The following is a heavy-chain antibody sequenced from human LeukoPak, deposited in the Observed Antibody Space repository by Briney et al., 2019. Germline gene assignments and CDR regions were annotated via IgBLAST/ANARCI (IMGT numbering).Heavy chain of an antibody. CDR1: GYSFTSYW. CDR2: IYPGDSDT. J-gene: IGHJ6*03. D-gene: IGHD2/OR15-2a*01. CDR3: ARHLSRRGAYYYMDV. V-gene: IGHV5-51*01. Sequence: GESLKISCKGSGYSFTSYWIGWVRQMPGKGLELMGIIYPGDSDTRYSPSFQGQVTISADKSISTAYLQWSSLKASDNATYYCARHLSRRGAYYYMDVWGKGTTVTVSS.